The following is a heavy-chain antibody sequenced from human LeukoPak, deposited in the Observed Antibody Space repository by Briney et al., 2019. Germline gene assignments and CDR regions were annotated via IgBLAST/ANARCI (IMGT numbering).Heavy chain of an antibody. CDR2: IIPIFGTA. D-gene: IGHD6-13*01. CDR3: ASDATYIAAAGNGWFDP. V-gene: IGHV1-69*05. Sequence: SVKVSCKASGGTFSSYAISWVRQAPGQGLEWMGRIIPIFGTANYAQKFRGRVTITTDESTSTAYMELSSLRSEDTAVYYCASDATYIAAAGNGWFDPWGQGTLVTVSS. CDR1: GGTFSSYA. J-gene: IGHJ5*02.